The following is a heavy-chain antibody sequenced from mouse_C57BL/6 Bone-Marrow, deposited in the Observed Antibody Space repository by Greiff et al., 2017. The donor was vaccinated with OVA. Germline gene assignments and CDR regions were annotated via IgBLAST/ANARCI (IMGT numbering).Heavy chain of an antibody. J-gene: IGHJ2*01. D-gene: IGHD1-1*01. Sequence: VKVVESGAELVRPGASVKLSCKASGYTFTDYYINWVKQRPGQGLEWIARIFPGSGNHYYNEKFKGKATLTAEKSSSTAYMQLSSLTSEDSAVYFCARGGNYGSRRYYGYWGQGTTLTVAS. CDR3: ARGGNYGSRRYYGY. CDR2: IFPGSGNH. CDR1: GYTFTDYY. V-gene: IGHV1-76*01.